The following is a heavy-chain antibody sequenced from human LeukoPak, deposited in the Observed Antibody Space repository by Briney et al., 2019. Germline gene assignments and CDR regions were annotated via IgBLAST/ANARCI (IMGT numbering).Heavy chain of an antibody. Sequence: SGPTLVNPTETLTLTCSFSGFSLGTSGVGVGWIRQSPGKALEWLALIYWDDDKRYSPSLRNRLTIIKDTSKTQVVLIMINMDTADTGTYYCGHRRGGYNWNHGDFDYWGQGTLVTVSS. CDR1: GFSLGTSGVG. CDR3: GHRRGGYNWNHGDFDY. D-gene: IGHD1-14*01. J-gene: IGHJ4*02. CDR2: IYWDDDK. V-gene: IGHV2-5*02.